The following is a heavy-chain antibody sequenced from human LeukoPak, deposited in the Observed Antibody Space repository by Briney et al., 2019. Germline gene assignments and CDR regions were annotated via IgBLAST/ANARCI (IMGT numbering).Heavy chain of an antibody. Sequence: GGSLRLSRAASGFTFSSYWMSWVRQAPGKGLEWVSAIGGSGGNTYYADSVRGRFTMSRDRAKNSVFLQMSSLRAEDTALYYCASWAGAAAGFNGPFDYWGQGALVTVSS. D-gene: IGHD6-13*01. V-gene: IGHV3-23*01. J-gene: IGHJ4*02. CDR2: IGGSGGNT. CDR1: GFTFSSYW. CDR3: ASWAGAAAGFNGPFDY.